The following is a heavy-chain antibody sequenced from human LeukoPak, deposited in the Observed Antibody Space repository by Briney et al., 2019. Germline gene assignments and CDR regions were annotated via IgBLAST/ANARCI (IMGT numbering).Heavy chain of an antibody. CDR2: ISGSGGST. D-gene: IGHD3-10*01. J-gene: IGHJ4*02. CDR3: ATPSYYYGSGSYYNGGTSTYDN. CDR1: GFTFSSYA. V-gene: IGHV3-23*01. Sequence: QSGGSLRLSCAASGFTFSSYAMSWVRQAPGKGLEWVSAISGSGGSTYYADSVKGRFTISRDNSENTLYLQMNSLRAEDTAVYYCATPSYYYGSGSYYNGGTSTYDNWGQGTLVTVSS.